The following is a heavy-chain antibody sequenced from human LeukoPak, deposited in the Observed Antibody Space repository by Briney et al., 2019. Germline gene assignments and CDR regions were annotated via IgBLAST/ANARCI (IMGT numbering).Heavy chain of an antibody. D-gene: IGHD6-19*01. CDR1: GVSFSGYY. CDR3: ARRGSGELQWLVFRGPRRKNWFDP. Sequence: KPSETLSLTCAVYGVSFSGYYWSWLRQPPAKGLEWIGEINHSGSTNYNPSLKSRVTISVDTSKNQFSLKLSSVTAADTAVYYCARRGSGELQWLVFRGPRRKNWFDPWGQGTLVTVSS. J-gene: IGHJ5*02. V-gene: IGHV4-34*01. CDR2: INHSGST.